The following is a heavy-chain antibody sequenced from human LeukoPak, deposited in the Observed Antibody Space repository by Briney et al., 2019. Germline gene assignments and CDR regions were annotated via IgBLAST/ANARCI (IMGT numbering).Heavy chain of an antibody. V-gene: IGHV4-59*08. Sequence: PSETLSLTCTVSGGSISSYYWGWIRQPPGKGLEWIRYIYYSGSTNYNPSLKSRVSISVDTSKNQFSLKLSSVTAADTAVYYCARHKEDGSYSGRASRAFDIWGQGTMVTVSS. CDR1: GGSISSYY. J-gene: IGHJ3*02. CDR3: ARHKEDGSYSGRASRAFDI. D-gene: IGHD1-26*01. CDR2: IYYSGST.